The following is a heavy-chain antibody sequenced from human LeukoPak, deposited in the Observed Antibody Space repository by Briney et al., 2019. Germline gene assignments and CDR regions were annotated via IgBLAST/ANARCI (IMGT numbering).Heavy chain of an antibody. D-gene: IGHD3-3*01. CDR3: ARGYDFWSGYYGMDV. Sequence: GGSLRLSCAASGFTFSSYSMNWVRQAPGKGLEWVSSISSSSYIYYADSVKGRFTISRDNAKNSLYLQMNSLRAEDTAVYYCARGYDFWSGYYGMDVWGQGTTVTVSS. V-gene: IGHV3-21*01. CDR2: ISSSSYI. CDR1: GFTFSSYS. J-gene: IGHJ6*02.